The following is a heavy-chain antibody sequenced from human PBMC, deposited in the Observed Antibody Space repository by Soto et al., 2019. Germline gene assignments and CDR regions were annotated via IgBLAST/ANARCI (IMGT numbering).Heavy chain of an antibody. CDR1: GGSISSGDYY. CDR3: ARLWSGSPQGFDP. J-gene: IGHJ5*02. V-gene: IGHV4-31*03. CDR2: IYYSGST. Sequence: QVQLQESGPGLVKPSQTLSLTCTVSGGSISSGDYYWSWIRQHPGKGLEWIGYIYYSGSTYYNPPLKSRVNISVDTSKNQSSLQLSSVAAADTALYYCARLWSGSPQGFDPWGQGTLVTVSS. D-gene: IGHD3-3*01.